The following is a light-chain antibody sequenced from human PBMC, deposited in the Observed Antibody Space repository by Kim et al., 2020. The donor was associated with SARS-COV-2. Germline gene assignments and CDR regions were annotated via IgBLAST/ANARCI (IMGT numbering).Light chain of an antibody. V-gene: IGKV3-20*01. CDR2: GAS. J-gene: IGKJ4*01. Sequence: PRETPPVSCRARQTLSSNYLAWYQQKPGQAPRLLIYGASSRATGIPDRFSGSGSETDFTLTISRLDPEDFAMYYCQQYGTSPLTFGGGTKVDIK. CDR1: QTLSSNY. CDR3: QQYGTSPLT.